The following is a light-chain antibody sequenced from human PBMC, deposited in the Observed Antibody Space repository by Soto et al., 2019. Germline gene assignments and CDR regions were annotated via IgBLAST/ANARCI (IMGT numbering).Light chain of an antibody. V-gene: IGKV3-11*01. Sequence: EIVLTQSPATLSLSPGETATLSCRASQSVSSNLAWYQHRPAQVRRLLMYTASNRATGVPARFSGSGSGTDFTLTISSLEPGEFAVYYCQQRGNSITFGQGTRLETK. CDR2: TAS. CDR3: QQRGNSIT. CDR1: QSVSSN. J-gene: IGKJ5*01.